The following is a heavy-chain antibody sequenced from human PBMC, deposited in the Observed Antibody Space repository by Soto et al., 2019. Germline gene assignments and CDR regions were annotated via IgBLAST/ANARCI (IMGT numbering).Heavy chain of an antibody. V-gene: IGHV4-31*03. D-gene: IGHD2-2*01. CDR2: IYYSGST. CDR1: GGSISSGGYY. J-gene: IGHJ4*02. Sequence: SETLSLTCTFSGGSISSGGYYWSWIRQHPGKGLEWIGYIYYSGSTYYNPSLKSRVTISVDTSKNQFSLKLSSVTAADTAVYYCAVVVPARFDYWGQGTLVTVSS. CDR3: AVVVPARFDY.